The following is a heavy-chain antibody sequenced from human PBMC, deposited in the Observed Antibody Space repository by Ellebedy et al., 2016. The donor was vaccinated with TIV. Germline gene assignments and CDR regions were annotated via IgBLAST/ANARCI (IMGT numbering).Heavy chain of an antibody. V-gene: IGHV3-48*03. J-gene: IGHJ4*02. Sequence: GESLKISCAASGFIFSSYYMTWVRPAPGKGLEWISYISGSGGMMDHADSVKCRFTISRDNAKNSLYLQLSSLRAEDTAVYYCARRSRCPSYYFDYWGQGALVTVSS. CDR1: GFIFSSYY. CDR2: ISGSGGMM. CDR3: ARRSRCPSYYFDY. D-gene: IGHD4-17*01.